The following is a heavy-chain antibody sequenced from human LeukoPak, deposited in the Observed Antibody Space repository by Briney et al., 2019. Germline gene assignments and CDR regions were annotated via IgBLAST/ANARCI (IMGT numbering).Heavy chain of an antibody. CDR1: GGSISSSNYF. Sequence: SSETLSLTCTVSGGSISSSNYFWGWVRQPPGKGLEWIGTISYSGTTHDNPSLKSRVIISVDTSKKQFSLRLSSVTAADTAVYYCARHIPRGIDYWGQGTLVTVSS. CDR2: ISYSGTT. V-gene: IGHV4-39*01. D-gene: IGHD3-10*01. CDR3: ARHIPRGIDY. J-gene: IGHJ4*02.